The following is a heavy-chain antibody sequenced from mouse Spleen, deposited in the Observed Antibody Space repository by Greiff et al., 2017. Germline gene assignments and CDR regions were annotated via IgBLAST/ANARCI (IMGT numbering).Heavy chain of an antibody. J-gene: IGHJ1*03. Sequence: EVQLQQSGAALVRPGASVKLSCTASGFNIKDYYMHWVKQRPEQGLEWIGRIDPEDGDTEYAPKFHGKATMTADTSSNTAYLQLSSLTSEDTAVYYCTTEGYWYFDVWGTGTTVTVSS. V-gene: IGHV14-1*01. CDR1: GFNIKDYY. CDR2: IDPEDGDT. CDR3: TTEGYWYFDV.